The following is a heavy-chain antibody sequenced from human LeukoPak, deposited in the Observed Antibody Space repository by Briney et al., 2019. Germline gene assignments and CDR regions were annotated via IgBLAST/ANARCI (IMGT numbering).Heavy chain of an antibody. V-gene: IGHV4-30-4*01. CDR1: GGSISSGDYY. CDR3: ARGDYGSGSYFFSHMDV. D-gene: IGHD3-10*01. Sequence: PSQTLSLTCTVSGGSISSGDYYWSWSRQPPGKGLEWIGYIYYSGSTYYNPSLKSRVTISVDTSKNQFSLKLSSVTAADTAVYYCARGDYGSGSYFFSHMDVWGQGTTVTVSS. CDR2: IYYSGST. J-gene: IGHJ6*02.